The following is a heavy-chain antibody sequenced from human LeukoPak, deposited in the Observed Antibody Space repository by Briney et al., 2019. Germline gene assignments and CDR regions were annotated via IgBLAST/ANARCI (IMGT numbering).Heavy chain of an antibody. V-gene: IGHV3-15*07. Sequence: PGGSLRLSCAASGFTFSNAWMNWVRQAPGKGLEWVGRIKSKTDGGTTDYAAPVKGRFTISRGDSKNTLYLQMNSLKTEDTAVYYCTTDDVMITFGGVIFWGQGTLVTVSS. CDR3: TTDDVMITFGGVIF. D-gene: IGHD3-16*02. CDR2: IKSKTDGGTT. CDR1: GFTFSNAW. J-gene: IGHJ4*02.